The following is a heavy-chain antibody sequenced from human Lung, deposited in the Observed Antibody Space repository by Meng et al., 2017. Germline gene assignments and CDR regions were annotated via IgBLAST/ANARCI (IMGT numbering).Heavy chain of an antibody. V-gene: IGHV4-4*02. J-gene: IGHJ4*02. CDR2: IYHSGGT. CDR1: GGSISSSNW. Sequence: VQLPASGPGLVKPSGTLSLTCGVSGGSISSSNWWSWVRQPPGKGLEWIGEIYHSGGTKYNPSLKSRVTISVDKSKNQFSLKLSSVTAADTAVYYCARGLGEAVVPRTMFDYWGQGTLVTVSS. D-gene: IGHD2-2*01. CDR3: ARGLGEAVVPRTMFDY.